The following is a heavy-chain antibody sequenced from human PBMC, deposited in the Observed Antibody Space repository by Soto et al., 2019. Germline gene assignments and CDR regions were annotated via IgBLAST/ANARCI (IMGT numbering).Heavy chain of an antibody. J-gene: IGHJ4*02. CDR2: IYPSDSDT. CDR3: ARGGVSTRTFDY. Sequence: GESLKIAGKGSGYNFAGYWIAWVRQMPGKGLELMGIIYPSDSDTRYRPSFQGQVTISADKSISSAYLQWSSLRASDTAMYYCARGGVSTRTFDYWGQGTPVTVSS. D-gene: IGHD3-3*01. V-gene: IGHV5-51*01. CDR1: GYNFAGYW.